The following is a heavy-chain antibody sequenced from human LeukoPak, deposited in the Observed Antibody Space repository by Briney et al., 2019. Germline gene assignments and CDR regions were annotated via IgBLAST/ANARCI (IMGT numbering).Heavy chain of an antibody. D-gene: IGHD3-22*01. CDR1: GGSINSSTYH. Sequence: PSETLSLTCTVSGGSINSSTYHWGWIRQPPGKGLEWIGSIYYSGSTYYNPSLKSRVTTSLDTSKNQFSLRLTSVTAADTAMFYCARLGSAYFAPLDYWGQGTLVTVSS. CDR3: ARLGSAYFAPLDY. V-gene: IGHV4-39*01. J-gene: IGHJ4*02. CDR2: IYYSGST.